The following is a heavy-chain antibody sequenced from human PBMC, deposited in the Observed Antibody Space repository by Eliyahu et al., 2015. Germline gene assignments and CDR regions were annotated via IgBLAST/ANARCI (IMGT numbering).Heavy chain of an antibody. CDR2: VNYRGFT. V-gene: IGHV4-59*12. Sequence: QVQLQESGPGLVKPSETLSLSCSISGASXSTYYWNWIRQSPGRALEWIGYVNYRGFTNYNPSLRGRVTISGDASKNQVSLNMNTVSAADTAVYYCARGNGDRSRGAFDVWGLGTQVTVS. CDR1: GASXSTYY. J-gene: IGHJ3*01. D-gene: IGHD5-24*01. CDR3: ARGNGDRSRGAFDV.